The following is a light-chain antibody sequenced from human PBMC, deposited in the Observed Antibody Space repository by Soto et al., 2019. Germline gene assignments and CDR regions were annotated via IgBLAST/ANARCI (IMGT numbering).Light chain of an antibody. CDR1: SSDVGGYNY. CDR3: SSYTSSSTLLYV. V-gene: IGLV2-14*01. J-gene: IGLJ1*01. CDR2: DVR. Sequence: QSALTQPASVSGSPGQSITISCTGTSSDVGGYNYVSWYQQHPGKAPKHKIYDVRNRPSGVSNRFSGSKSGNTASLTISGLQAEDEADYYCSSYTSSSTLLYVFGTGTKLTVL.